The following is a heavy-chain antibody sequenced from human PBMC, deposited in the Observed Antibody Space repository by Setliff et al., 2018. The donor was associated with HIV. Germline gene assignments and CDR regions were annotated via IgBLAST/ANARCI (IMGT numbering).Heavy chain of an antibody. Sequence: GGSLRLSCAASGFTFTSYAMNWVRQAPGKGLEWVANISKNGENRDYADSVQGRFTISRDNSKSTLYLQMDSLRAEDTAVYFCAEGYQFSDYWGRGTLVTVSS. D-gene: IGHD2-2*01. CDR1: GFTFTSYA. J-gene: IGHJ4*02. V-gene: IGHV3-23*01. CDR2: ISKNGENR. CDR3: AEGYQFSDY.